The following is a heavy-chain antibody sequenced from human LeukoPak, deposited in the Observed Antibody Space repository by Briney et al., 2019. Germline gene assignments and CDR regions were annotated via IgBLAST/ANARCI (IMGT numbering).Heavy chain of an antibody. CDR2: MSPNSGDT. CDR3: ARGGSGDGLEWLSQPFDI. CDR1: GYTFTNYD. D-gene: IGHD3-3*01. J-gene: IGHJ3*02. Sequence: ASVKVSCKASGYTFTNYDINWVRQAPGQGLEWMAWMSPNSGDTGYAQKFQGRVTLTRSVSISSAYMELSSLTSEDTAIYYCARGGSGDGLEWLSQPFDIWGQGTLVIVSS. V-gene: IGHV1-8*01.